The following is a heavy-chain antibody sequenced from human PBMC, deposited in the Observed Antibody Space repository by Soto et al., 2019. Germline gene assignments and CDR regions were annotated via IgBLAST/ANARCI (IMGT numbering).Heavy chain of an antibody. D-gene: IGHD6-6*01. V-gene: IGHV3-30*18. Sequence: GGSLRLSCAASGFTFSSYGMHWVRQAPGKGLEWVAVISYDGSNKYYADSVKGRFTISRDNSKNTLYLQMNSLRAEDTAVYYCAKDSSSSDLYYYGMDVWGQGTTVTVSS. CDR2: ISYDGSNK. CDR1: GFTFSSYG. J-gene: IGHJ6*02. CDR3: AKDSSSSDLYYYGMDV.